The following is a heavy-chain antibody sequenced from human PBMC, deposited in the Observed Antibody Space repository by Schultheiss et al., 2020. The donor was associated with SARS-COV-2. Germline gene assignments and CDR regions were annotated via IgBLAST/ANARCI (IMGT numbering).Heavy chain of an antibody. J-gene: IGHJ6*02. CDR3: ARDLLGNYYYGMDV. CDR2: IKQDGSEK. CDR1: GFTFSSYA. D-gene: IGHD7-27*01. V-gene: IGHV3-7*03. Sequence: GGSLRLSCAASGFTFSSYAMHWVRQAPGKGLEWVANIKQDGSEKYYVDSVKGRFTISRDNAKNSLYLQMNSLRAEDTAVYYCARDLLGNYYYGMDVWGQGTTVTVSS.